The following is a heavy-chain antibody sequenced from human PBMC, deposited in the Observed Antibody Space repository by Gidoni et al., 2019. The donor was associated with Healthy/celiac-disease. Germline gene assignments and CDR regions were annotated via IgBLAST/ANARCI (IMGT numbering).Heavy chain of an antibody. Sequence: EVQLLESGGGLVQPGGSLRLSCAASGFTFSSYAMSWVRQAPGKGLGWVSAISGSGGSTYYADSVKGRFTISRDNYKNTLYLQMNSLRAEDTAVYYCAKGAYYGSGSYYYYFDYWGQGTLVTVSS. CDR2: ISGSGGST. D-gene: IGHD3-10*01. CDR1: GFTFSSYA. CDR3: AKGAYYGSGSYYYYFDY. V-gene: IGHV3-23*01. J-gene: IGHJ4*02.